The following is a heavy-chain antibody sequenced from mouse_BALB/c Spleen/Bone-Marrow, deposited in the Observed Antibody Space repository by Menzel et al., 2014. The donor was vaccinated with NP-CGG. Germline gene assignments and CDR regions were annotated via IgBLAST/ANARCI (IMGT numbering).Heavy chain of an antibody. CDR1: GFNIKDYY. J-gene: IGHJ4*01. Sequence: DVQLQESGAELVRSGASVKLSCAASGFNIKDYYMHWVKQRPEQGLEWIGWIDPENGDTEYAPKFQGEFTMSADTSSNTPYLQISRLTSEDTAVYYCNSHCYAIAYWGQGTSVTVSS. CDR2: IDPENGDT. CDR3: NSHCYAIAY. V-gene: IGHV14-4*02.